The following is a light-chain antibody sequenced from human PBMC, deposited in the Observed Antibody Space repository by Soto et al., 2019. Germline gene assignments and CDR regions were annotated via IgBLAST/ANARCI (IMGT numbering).Light chain of an antibody. J-gene: IGKJ5*01. V-gene: IGKV1-5*03. CDR2: KAS. CDR3: QQSYSTPFT. CDR1: QTISSW. Sequence: DIQMTQSPSSLSASVGDRVTITCRASQTISSWLAWYQQKPGKAPKLLIYKASTLKSGVPSRFSGSGSGTDFTLTISSLQPEDFATYYCQQSYSTPFTFGQGTRLEI.